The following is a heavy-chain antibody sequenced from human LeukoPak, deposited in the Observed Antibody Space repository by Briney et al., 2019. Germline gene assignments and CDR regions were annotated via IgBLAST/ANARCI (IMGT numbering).Heavy chain of an antibody. CDR3: AREPQS. V-gene: IGHV4-59*01. CDR2: IYYSGST. CDR1: GGYMSSYH. J-gene: IGHJ4*02. Sequence: SETLSLTCTVSGGYMSSYHWSWIRQPPGKGLEWIGYIYYSGSTNYNPSLKSRVTISVDTSKNQFSLKLSSVTAADTAVYYYAREPQSWGQGTLVTVSS.